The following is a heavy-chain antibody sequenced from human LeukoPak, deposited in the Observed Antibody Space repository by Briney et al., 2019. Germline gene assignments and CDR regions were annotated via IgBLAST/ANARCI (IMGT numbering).Heavy chain of an antibody. CDR1: GGSISSYY. CDR2: IYTSGST. Sequence: SETLSLTCTVSGGSISSYYWSWIRQPAGKGLEGIGRIYTSGSTNYNPSLKSRVTISVDTSKNQFSLKLSSVTAADTAVYYCARFAEYYYDSRGHFDYWGQGTLVTVSS. V-gene: IGHV4-4*07. D-gene: IGHD3-22*01. J-gene: IGHJ4*02. CDR3: ARFAEYYYDSRGHFDY.